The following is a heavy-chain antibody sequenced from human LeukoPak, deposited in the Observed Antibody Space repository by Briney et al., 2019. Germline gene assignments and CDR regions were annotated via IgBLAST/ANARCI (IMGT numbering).Heavy chain of an antibody. Sequence: TETLSLTCSFSGGSMSNYYWNWIRQPPRKGLEWIGYMFYTGSGKYNPSLKSRVTISVDTSKRQISLKLTSVTAADTAVYYCATNLPGYSYGYWVAWGQGTLVTVSS. J-gene: IGHJ5*02. CDR1: GGSMSNYY. CDR3: ATNLPGYSYGYWVA. V-gene: IGHV4-59*01. D-gene: IGHD5-18*01. CDR2: MFYTGSG.